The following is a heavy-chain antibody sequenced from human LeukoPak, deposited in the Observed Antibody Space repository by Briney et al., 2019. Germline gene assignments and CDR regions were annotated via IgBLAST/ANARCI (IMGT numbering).Heavy chain of an antibody. V-gene: IGHV1-69*05. J-gene: IGHJ4*02. CDR1: RGTFSSYA. D-gene: IGHD3-3*01. Sequence: SVKVSCKASRGTFSSYAISWVRQAPGQGLEWMGGIIPIFGTANYAQKFQGRVTITTDESTSTAYMELSSLRSEDTAVYYCARDLGDFWSGYYIGYWGQGTLVTVSS. CDR3: ARDLGDFWSGYYIGY. CDR2: IIPIFGTA.